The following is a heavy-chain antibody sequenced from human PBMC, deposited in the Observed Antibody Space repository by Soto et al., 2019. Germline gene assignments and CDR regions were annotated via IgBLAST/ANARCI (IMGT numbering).Heavy chain of an antibody. D-gene: IGHD3-22*01. Sequence: QVQLVQSGAEVKTPGSSVKVSCTASGGTFSSYAISWVRQAPGKGLEWMGGVIPTFGKANYAQKFQVRVTITAEESTSTGYMELSSLRSEDTGVYYCARVSVVTRLPQIYFDYCGQGTLVTVSS. V-gene: IGHV1-69*01. CDR2: VIPTFGKA. J-gene: IGHJ4*02. CDR1: GGTFSSYA. CDR3: ARVSVVTRLPQIYFDY.